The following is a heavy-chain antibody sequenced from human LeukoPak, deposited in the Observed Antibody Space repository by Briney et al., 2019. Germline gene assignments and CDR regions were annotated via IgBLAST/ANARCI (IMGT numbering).Heavy chain of an antibody. V-gene: IGHV3-7*03. D-gene: IGHD3-16*01. CDR2: INHNGNVN. CDR1: GFTFSSYW. Sequence: GGSLRLSCAASGFTFSSYWMNWARQAPGKGLEWVASINHNGNVNYYVDSVKGRFTISRDNAKNSLYLQMSNLRAEDTAVYFCARGGGLDVRGQGATVTVSS. J-gene: IGHJ6*02. CDR3: ARGGGLDV.